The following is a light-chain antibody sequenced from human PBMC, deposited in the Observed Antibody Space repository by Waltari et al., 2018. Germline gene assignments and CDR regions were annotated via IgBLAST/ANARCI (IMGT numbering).Light chain of an antibody. V-gene: IGLV2-14*03. J-gene: IGLJ1*01. CDR3: SSYSSTSTFYV. CDR1: SSDIGAYYY. Sequence: QSALTQPASVSGSPGQSVTISCTGSSSDIGAYYYVSWYQQHPDKGPKLLVYDVSQRPSGVSNRFSGSKSGNTASLVISGLRAEDEADYYCSSYSSTSTFYVFGTGTTVTVL. CDR2: DVS.